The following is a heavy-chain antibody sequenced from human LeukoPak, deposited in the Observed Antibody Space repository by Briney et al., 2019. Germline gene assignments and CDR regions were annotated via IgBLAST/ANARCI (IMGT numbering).Heavy chain of an antibody. Sequence: PSETLSLTCAVYGGSFSGYYWSWIRQPPGKGLEWIGEINHSGSTNYNPSLKSRVTISVDTSKNQFSLKLSSVTAADTAVYYCARGIAAADPLNWFDPWGQRTLVTVSS. J-gene: IGHJ5*02. V-gene: IGHV4-34*01. CDR1: GGSFSGYY. CDR2: INHSGST. CDR3: ARGIAAADPLNWFDP. D-gene: IGHD6-13*01.